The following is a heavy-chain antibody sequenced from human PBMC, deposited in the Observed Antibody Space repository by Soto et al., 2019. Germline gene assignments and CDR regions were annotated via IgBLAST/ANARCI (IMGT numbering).Heavy chain of an antibody. D-gene: IGHD6-19*01. Sequence: QVQLVQSGAEVKKPGSSVKVSCKASGGTFSSYTISWVRQAPGQGLEWMGRIIPILGIANYAQKFQGRVTITADKSTSTAYMELSSLRSEDTAVYYCASSGYSSGWYLGGQLDYWGQGTLVTVSS. CDR2: IIPILGIA. J-gene: IGHJ4*02. V-gene: IGHV1-69*02. CDR3: ASSGYSSGWYLGGQLDY. CDR1: GGTFSSYT.